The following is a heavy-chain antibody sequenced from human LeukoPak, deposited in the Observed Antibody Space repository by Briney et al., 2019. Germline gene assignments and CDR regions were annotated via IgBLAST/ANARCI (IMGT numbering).Heavy chain of an antibody. CDR3: ARDGGSSWYESNWFDP. V-gene: IGHV3-20*04. D-gene: IGHD6-13*01. CDR1: GFTFDDYG. J-gene: IGHJ5*02. CDR2: INWNGGST. Sequence: GGSLRLSCAASGFTFDDYGMSWVRQAPGKGLEWVSGINWNGGSTGYADSVKGRFTISRDNAKNSLYLQMNSLRAEDTALYYCARDGGSSWYESNWFDPRGQGTLVTVSS.